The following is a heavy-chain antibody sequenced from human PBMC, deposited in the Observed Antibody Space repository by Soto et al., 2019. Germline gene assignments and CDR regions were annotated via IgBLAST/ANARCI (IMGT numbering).Heavy chain of an antibody. Sequence: GGSLSLSCAASGFTFIKYPRNWGRQVPGKGLEWGGRIKSKTDGGTTDYAAPVTGRFTISRADSENTLYLQLNSLKTEDTAVYYCASDFVVPAATPQLNYYYYGMDVWGQGTTVTVSS. D-gene: IGHD2-2*01. V-gene: IGHV3-15*07. CDR3: ASDFVVPAATPQLNYYYYGMDV. CDR2: IKSKTDGGTT. CDR1: GFTFIKYP. J-gene: IGHJ6*02.